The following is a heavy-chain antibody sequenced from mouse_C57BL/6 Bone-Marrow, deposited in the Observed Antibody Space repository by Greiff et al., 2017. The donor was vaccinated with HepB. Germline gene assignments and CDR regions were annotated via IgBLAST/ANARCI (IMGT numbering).Heavy chain of an antibody. CDR3: ARWAYGSSLYYFDY. J-gene: IGHJ2*01. D-gene: IGHD1-1*01. CDR1: GYTFTNYW. Sequence: QVQLKESGAELVRPGTSVKMSCKASGYTFTNYWIGWAKQRPGHGLEWIGDIYPGGGYTNYNEKFKGKATLTADKSSSTAYMQFSSLTSEDSAIYYCARWAYGSSLYYFDYWGQGTTLPVSS. CDR2: IYPGGGYT. V-gene: IGHV1-63*01.